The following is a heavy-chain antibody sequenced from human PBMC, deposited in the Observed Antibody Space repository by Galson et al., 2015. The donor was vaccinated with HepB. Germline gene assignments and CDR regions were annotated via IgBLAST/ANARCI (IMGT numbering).Heavy chain of an antibody. CDR2: IWYDGSNK. CDR3: ARDGSGYSGYDDSGVYYYYGMDV. CDR1: GFTFSSYG. V-gene: IGHV3-33*01. D-gene: IGHD5-12*01. Sequence: SLRLSCAASGFTFSSYGMHWVRQAPGKGLEWVAVIWYDGSNKYYADSVKGRFTISRDNSKNTLYLQMNSLRAEDTAVYYCARDGSGYSGYDDSGVYYYYGMDVWGQGTTVTVSS. J-gene: IGHJ6*02.